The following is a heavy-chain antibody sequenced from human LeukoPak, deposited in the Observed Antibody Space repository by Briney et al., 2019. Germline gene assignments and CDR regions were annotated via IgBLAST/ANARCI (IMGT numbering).Heavy chain of an antibody. CDR2: ASYRSKWYI. Sequence: SQTLSLTCAISGGSVSSNSATWSWIRQSPSRGLEWLGRASYRSKWYIDYAVSVKGRIAINPDTSKNQFSLPLNSVTPQDTAVYFCAGSKSYFDSWGQGTLVTVSS. CDR1: GGSVSSNSAT. J-gene: IGHJ4*02. CDR3: AGSKSYFDS. V-gene: IGHV6-1*01.